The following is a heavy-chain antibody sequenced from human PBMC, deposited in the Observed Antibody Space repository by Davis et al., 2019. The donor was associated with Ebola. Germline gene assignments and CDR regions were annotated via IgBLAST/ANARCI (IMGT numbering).Heavy chain of an antibody. V-gene: IGHV3-74*01. Sequence: HTGGSLRLSCAASGFTFSSYWMHWVRQAPGKGLVWVSRINSDGSSTSYADSVKGRFTISRDNSKNTLYLQMNSLSAEDTAVYYCAKVAGGWNGKYDYWGQGTLVTVSS. CDR1: GFTFSSYW. J-gene: IGHJ4*02. CDR3: AKVAGGWNGKYDY. D-gene: IGHD1-1*01. CDR2: INSDGSST.